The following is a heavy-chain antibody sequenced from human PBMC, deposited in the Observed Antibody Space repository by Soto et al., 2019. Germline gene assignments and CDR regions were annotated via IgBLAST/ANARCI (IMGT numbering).Heavy chain of an antibody. Sequence: GESLKISCKGSGYSFTSYWIDWVRQMPGKGLEWMGIIYPGDSDTRYSPSFQGQVTISADKSISTAYLQWSSLKASDTAMYYCARLSGCSSTSCYTHMDVWGQGTTVTVS. D-gene: IGHD2-2*02. V-gene: IGHV5-51*01. CDR3: ARLSGCSSTSCYTHMDV. CDR2: IYPGDSDT. J-gene: IGHJ6*02. CDR1: GYSFTSYW.